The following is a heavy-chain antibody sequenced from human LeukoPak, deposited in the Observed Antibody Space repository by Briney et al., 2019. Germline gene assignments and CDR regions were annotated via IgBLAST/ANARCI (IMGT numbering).Heavy chain of an antibody. Sequence: ASVKVSCKASGYTFTSYDINWVRQATGQGREWMGWMNPNSGNTGYAQKFQGRVTMTRNTSISTAYMELSSLRSEDPAVYYCAGFYSSSWHNWFDPWGQGTLVTVSS. CDR3: AGFYSSSWHNWFDP. V-gene: IGHV1-8*01. D-gene: IGHD6-13*01. CDR2: MNPNSGNT. J-gene: IGHJ5*02. CDR1: GYTFTSYD.